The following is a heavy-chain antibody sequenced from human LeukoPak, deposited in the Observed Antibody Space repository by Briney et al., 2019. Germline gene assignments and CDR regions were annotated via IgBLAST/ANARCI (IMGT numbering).Heavy chain of an antibody. D-gene: IGHD2-15*01. J-gene: IGHJ4*02. CDR3: ARDRSGTFDY. CDR1: GFPFSSYN. CDR2: IWYDGSNK. V-gene: IGHV3-33*01. Sequence: GPLILSCAASGFPFSSYNMHWFRQPPGKGLEWVALIWYDGSNKYYADSVKGRFTISRDNSTNTLYLQMNSLGAEGTAVYYCARDRSGTFDYWGQGTLVTVSS.